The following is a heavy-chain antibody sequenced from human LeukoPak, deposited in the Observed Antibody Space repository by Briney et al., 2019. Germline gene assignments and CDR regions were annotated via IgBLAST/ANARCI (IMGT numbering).Heavy chain of an antibody. V-gene: IGHV4-4*02. CDR2: IDDGGTT. CDR1: NFNFRSYA. J-gene: IGHJ4*02. CDR3: ARVIRSGWRQNDF. D-gene: IGHD6-19*01. Sequence: GSLRLSCAASNFNFRSYAMHWVRQAPGKGLEWIGEIDDGGTTNYNPSLRSRVTMSVDKSKNQFSLKLTSVTAADTAVYYCARVIRSGWRQNDFWGQGILVTVSS.